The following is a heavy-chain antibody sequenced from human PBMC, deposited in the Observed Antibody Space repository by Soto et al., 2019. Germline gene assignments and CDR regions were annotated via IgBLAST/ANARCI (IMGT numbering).Heavy chain of an antibody. CDR3: ARATTDIVVVVAAEFDS. V-gene: IGHV1-18*01. Sequence: GASVKVSCKASGYTFTSYGISWVRQAPGQGLEWMGWISAYNGNTNYAQKLQGRVTMTTDTSTSTAYMELRSLRSDDTAVYYCARATTDIVVVVAAEFDSWGQGTLVTV. J-gene: IGHJ4*02. CDR1: GYTFTSYG. CDR2: ISAYNGNT. D-gene: IGHD2-15*01.